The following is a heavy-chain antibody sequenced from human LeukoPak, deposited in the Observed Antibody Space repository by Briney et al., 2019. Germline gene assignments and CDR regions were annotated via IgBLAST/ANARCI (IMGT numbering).Heavy chain of an antibody. V-gene: IGHV3-21*01. CDR2: ISSSSSYI. Sequence: PGGSLRLSCAASGFTFNSYSMNWVRQAPGKGLEWVSSISSSSSYIYYPDSVKGRFTISRDNAKNSLYLQMNSLRAEDTAVYYCARSQTRWLQSTYWGQGTLVTVSS. CDR1: GFTFNSYS. CDR3: ARSQTRWLQSTY. D-gene: IGHD5-24*01. J-gene: IGHJ4*02.